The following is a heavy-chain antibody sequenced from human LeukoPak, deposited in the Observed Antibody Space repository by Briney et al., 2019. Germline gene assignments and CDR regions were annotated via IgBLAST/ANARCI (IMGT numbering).Heavy chain of an antibody. D-gene: IGHD2-2*03. CDR2: IYYSGST. CDR3: ARHGSTDYFDY. V-gene: IGHV4-39*01. CDR1: GGSISSTTSY. Sequence: PSETLSLTCAVSGGSISSTTSYWGWIRQPPGKGLEWIGRIYYSGSTFYNPSLKSRVTISVDTPKNQLSLRLSSVTAADTAVYYCARHGSTDYFDYWGQGTLVTVSS. J-gene: IGHJ4*02.